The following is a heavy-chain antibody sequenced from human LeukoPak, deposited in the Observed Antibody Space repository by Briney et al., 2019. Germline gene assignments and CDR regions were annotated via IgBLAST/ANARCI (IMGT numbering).Heavy chain of an antibody. V-gene: IGHV3-7*05. CDR3: ARYSGNQYSFHY. D-gene: IGHD5-12*01. Sequence: PGGSLRLSCAASGFTFSNYWMSWVRQAPGKGLEWVANIKDDGSGKYYVDSVKGRLTISRDNAEKTLYLQMNSLRAEDTAVYYCARYSGNQYSFHYWGQGTLVTVSS. CDR1: GFTFSNYW. CDR2: IKDDGSGK. J-gene: IGHJ4*02.